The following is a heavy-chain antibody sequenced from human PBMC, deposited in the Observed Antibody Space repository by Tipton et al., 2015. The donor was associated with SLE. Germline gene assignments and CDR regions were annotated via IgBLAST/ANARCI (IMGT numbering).Heavy chain of an antibody. J-gene: IGHJ5*02. CDR1: GGSINSGGYS. CDR3: ARAPTDIVVVVAAPGWFDP. Sequence: TLSLTCAVSGGSINSGGYSWSWIRQPPGKGLEWIGYIYHDGSTNYNPSLKSRVSISIDTSKNHFSLNLSSVTAADTAVYYCARAPTDIVVVVAAPGWFDPWGQGTLVTVSS. CDR2: IYHDGST. V-gene: IGHV4-30-2*01. D-gene: IGHD2-15*01.